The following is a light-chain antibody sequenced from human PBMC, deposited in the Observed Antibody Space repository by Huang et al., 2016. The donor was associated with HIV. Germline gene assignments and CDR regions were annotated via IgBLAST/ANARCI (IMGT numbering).Light chain of an antibody. CDR1: QSVLYRSNNKNY. Sequence: DIVMTQSPDSLAVSLGERATINCKSSQSVLYRSNNKNYLAWYQKKPGQPPKLPIYWASTRESGVPDLFTGSGSGTDFRLTISSLQAEDVAVYYCQQYDTSPWTFGQGTKVEIK. CDR2: WAS. CDR3: QQYDTSPWT. J-gene: IGKJ1*01. V-gene: IGKV4-1*01.